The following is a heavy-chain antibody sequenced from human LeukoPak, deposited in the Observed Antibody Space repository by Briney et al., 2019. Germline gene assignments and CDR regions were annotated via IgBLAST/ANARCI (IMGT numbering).Heavy chain of an antibody. Sequence: GGSLRLSCAASGFTFSSYAMHWVRQAPGKGLEWVAVISYDGSNKYYADSVKGRFTISRGNSKNTLYLQMNSLRAEDTAVYYCARDMGELGFYFDYWGQGTLVTVSS. V-gene: IGHV3-30*04. D-gene: IGHD7-27*01. CDR1: GFTFSSYA. J-gene: IGHJ4*02. CDR3: ARDMGELGFYFDY. CDR2: ISYDGSNK.